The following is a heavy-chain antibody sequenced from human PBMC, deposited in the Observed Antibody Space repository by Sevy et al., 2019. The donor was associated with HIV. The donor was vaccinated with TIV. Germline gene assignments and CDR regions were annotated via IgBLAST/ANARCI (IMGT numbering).Heavy chain of an antibody. V-gene: IGHV3-11*01. CDR1: GFTFSDYY. CDR3: AREYDYSHYAFDY. Sequence: GGFLRLSCAASGFTFSDYYMTWIRQAPGKGLEWVAYITSSGDTIYYADSVKGRFTISRDNAKNSLYLQMNNLRAEDTAVYYCAREYDYSHYAFDYWGQGTLVTVSS. CDR2: ITSSGDTI. J-gene: IGHJ4*02. D-gene: IGHD4-4*01.